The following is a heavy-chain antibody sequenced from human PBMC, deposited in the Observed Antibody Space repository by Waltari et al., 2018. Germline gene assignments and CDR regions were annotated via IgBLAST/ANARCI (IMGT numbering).Heavy chain of an antibody. J-gene: IGHJ6*04. CDR1: GFTFGDYA. Sequence: EVQLVESGGGLVQPGRSLRLSCTASGFTFGDYAMSWVRQAPGKGLEWVGFIRSKAYGGTTEYAASVKGRFTISRDDSKSIAYLQMNSLKTEDTAVYYCTLTIHCSSTSCYMMDVWGKGTTVTVSS. D-gene: IGHD2-2*02. V-gene: IGHV3-49*04. CDR2: IRSKAYGGTT. CDR3: TLTIHCSSTSCYMMDV.